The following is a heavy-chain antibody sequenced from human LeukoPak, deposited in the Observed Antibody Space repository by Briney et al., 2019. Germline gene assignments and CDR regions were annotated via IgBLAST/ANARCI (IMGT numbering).Heavy chain of an antibody. CDR2: IYYSGST. CDR1: GGSISSYY. CDR3: AGEYGVLDAFDI. V-gene: IGHV4-59*06. D-gene: IGHD4-17*01. J-gene: IGHJ3*02. Sequence: SETLSLTCTVSGGSISSYYWSWIRQHPGKGLEWIGYIYYSGSTYYNPSLKSRVTISVDTSKNQFSLKLSSVTAADTAVYYCAGEYGVLDAFDIWGQGTMVTVSS.